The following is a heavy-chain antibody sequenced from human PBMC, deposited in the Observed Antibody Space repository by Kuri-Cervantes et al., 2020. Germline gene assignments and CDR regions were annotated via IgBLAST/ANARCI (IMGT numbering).Heavy chain of an antibody. J-gene: IGHJ6*02. V-gene: IGHV1-46*01. D-gene: IGHD4-23*01. CDR3: ASYGGNPESRGWGYGMDV. Sequence: ASVKVSCKASGYTFTSYYMHWVRQATGQGLEWMGIINPSGGNTSYAQKFQGRVTMTRDTSTSTVYMELSSLRSEDTAVYYCASYGGNPESRGWGYGMDVWGQGTTVTVSS. CDR1: GYTFTSYY. CDR2: INPSGGNT.